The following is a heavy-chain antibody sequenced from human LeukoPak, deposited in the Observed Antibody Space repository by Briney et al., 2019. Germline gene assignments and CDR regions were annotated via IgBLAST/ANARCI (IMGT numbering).Heavy chain of an antibody. V-gene: IGHV1-2*02. CDR3: ARGQLLHIYYYYYMDV. D-gene: IGHD2-15*01. Sequence: ASVKVSCKASGYTFTDYYIYWVRQAPGQGLEWMGWINPNTDRTDYAHSFQGRVTMTRDTSISTAYMELSRLRSDDTAVYYCARGQLLHIYYYYYMDVWGKGTTVTISS. J-gene: IGHJ6*03. CDR2: INPNTDRT. CDR1: GYTFTDYY.